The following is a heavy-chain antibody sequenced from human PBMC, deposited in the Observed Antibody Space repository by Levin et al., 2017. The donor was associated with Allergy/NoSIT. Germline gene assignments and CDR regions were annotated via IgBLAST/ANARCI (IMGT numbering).Heavy chain of an antibody. CDR1: GFTFTNTW. CDR2: IKSRRDGVTP. CDR3: TTGAPPGSFFDY. D-gene: IGHD5-12*01. Sequence: GGSLRLSCATSGFTFTNTWMSWVRQAPGKGLEWVGVIKSRRDGVTPDYAAPVKGRFTFSRDDSKSTVWLQMNSLKTEDTGVYYCTTGAPPGSFFDYWGQGALVTVSP. J-gene: IGHJ4*02. V-gene: IGHV3-15*01.